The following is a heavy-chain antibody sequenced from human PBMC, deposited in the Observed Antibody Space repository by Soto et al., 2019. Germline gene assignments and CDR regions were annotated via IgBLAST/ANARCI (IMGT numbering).Heavy chain of an antibody. CDR1: GGSISSGDYY. J-gene: IGHJ5*02. CDR2: IYYSGST. D-gene: IGHD3-9*01. Sequence: TVSGGSISSGDYYWSWIRQPPGKGLEWIGYIYYSGSTYYNPSLKSRVTISVDTSKNQFSLKLSSVTAADTAVYYCARAYLGILTGYWFDPWGQGTLVTVSS. CDR3: ARAYLGILTGYWFDP. V-gene: IGHV4-30-4*01.